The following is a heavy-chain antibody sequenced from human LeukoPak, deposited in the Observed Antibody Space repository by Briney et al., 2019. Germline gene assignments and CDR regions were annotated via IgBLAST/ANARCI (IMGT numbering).Heavy chain of an antibody. Sequence: KASETLSLTCTASGGSVSSGSYYWSWIRQPPGKGLEWIGYIYYSGSTNYNPSLKSRVTISVDTSKNQFPLKLSSVTAADTAVYYCARDLRGAFDWGQGTLVTVSS. J-gene: IGHJ4*02. CDR2: IYYSGST. D-gene: IGHD3-3*02. V-gene: IGHV4-61*01. CDR1: GGSVSSGSYY. CDR3: ARDLRGAFD.